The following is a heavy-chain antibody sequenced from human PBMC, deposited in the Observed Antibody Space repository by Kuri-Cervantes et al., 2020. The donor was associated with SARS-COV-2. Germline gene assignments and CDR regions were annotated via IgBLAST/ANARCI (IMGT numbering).Heavy chain of an antibody. J-gene: IGHJ3*02. Sequence: SSVNVSCKAYGGTFGSSAFSWVRQAPGHGLEWLGGLIPIFCTANYAQKFQGRVTITTDESMSTAYMELSSLRSDDTAVYYCARWGNDEWDDDGFDIWGQGTMVTVSS. V-gene: IGHV1-69*05. D-gene: IGHD1-26*01. CDR2: LIPIFCTA. CDR3: ARWGNDEWDDDGFDI. CDR1: GGTFGSSA.